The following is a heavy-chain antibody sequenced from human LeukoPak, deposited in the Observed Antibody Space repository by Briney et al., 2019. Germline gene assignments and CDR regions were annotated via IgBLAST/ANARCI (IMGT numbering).Heavy chain of an antibody. Sequence: GGSLRLSCAASGFTVSSNYMSWVRQAPGKGLEWVSVIYSGGSTYYADSVKGRFTISRDNSKNTLHLQMNSLRAEDTAVYYCARDATDADAFDIWGQGTMVTVSS. V-gene: IGHV3-53*01. CDR1: GFTVSSNY. CDR2: IYSGGST. D-gene: IGHD5-24*01. J-gene: IGHJ3*02. CDR3: ARDATDADAFDI.